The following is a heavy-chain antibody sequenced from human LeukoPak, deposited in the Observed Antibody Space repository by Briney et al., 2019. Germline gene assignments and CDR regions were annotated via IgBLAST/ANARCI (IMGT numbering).Heavy chain of an antibody. CDR2: ISGSGGST. D-gene: IGHD4-17*01. J-gene: IGHJ4*02. CDR1: GFTFSSYA. CDR3: AKDLSPDDYGRLDY. V-gene: IGHV3-23*01. Sequence: GGSLRLSCAASGFTFSSYAMSWARQAPGKGLEWVSAISGSGGSTYYADSVKGRFTISRDNSKNTLYLQMNSLRAEDTAVYYCAKDLSPDDYGRLDYWGQGTLVTVSS.